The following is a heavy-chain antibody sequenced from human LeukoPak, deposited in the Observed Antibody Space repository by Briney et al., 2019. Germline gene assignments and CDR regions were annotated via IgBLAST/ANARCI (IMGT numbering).Heavy chain of an antibody. D-gene: IGHD5-24*01. CDR2: IYESGDS. CDR1: GDSISSSTW. J-gene: IGHJ3*02. Sequence: SETLSFTCAVSGDSISSSTWWNWVRQPPGKGLEWIGEIYESGDSNNNPSLRSRVTISLDKPKNQFSLRLSSVTAADTAMYYCVRRHNENRYKSTFDIWGQGTMVTVSS. V-gene: IGHV4-4*02. CDR3: VRRHNENRYKSTFDI.